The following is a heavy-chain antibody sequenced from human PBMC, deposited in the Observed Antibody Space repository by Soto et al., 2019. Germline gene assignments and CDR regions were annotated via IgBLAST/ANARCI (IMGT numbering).Heavy chain of an antibody. J-gene: IGHJ4*02. CDR2: ISGSGGST. V-gene: IGHV3-23*01. D-gene: IGHD3-10*01. CDR1: GFTFSGDP. Sequence: GGSLRLSCAASGFTFSGDPMSWVRQAPGKGLEWVSTISGSGGSTYYADSVKGRFTISRDNSKNTLYLQMNSLRAEDTAVYYCAKYVPILYFGELPLNYFDYWGQGTQVTVSS. CDR3: AKYVPILYFGELPLNYFDY.